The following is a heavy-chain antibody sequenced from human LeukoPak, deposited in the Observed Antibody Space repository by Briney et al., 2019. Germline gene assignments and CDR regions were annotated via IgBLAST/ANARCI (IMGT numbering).Heavy chain of an antibody. CDR3: ARVSVTVIPIFDY. V-gene: IGHV3-23*01. CDR1: GFTFSNHG. D-gene: IGHD4-17*01. J-gene: IGHJ4*02. Sequence: PGGSLRLSCAASGFTFSNHGMNWVRQAPGKGLEWVSGISPSGDITYYADSVKGRFTVSRDNFKNSLYLQMNSLRAEDTAVYYCARVSVTVIPIFDYWGQGALVTVSS. CDR2: ISPSGDIT.